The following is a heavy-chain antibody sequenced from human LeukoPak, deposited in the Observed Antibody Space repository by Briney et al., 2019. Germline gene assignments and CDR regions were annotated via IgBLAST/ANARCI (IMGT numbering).Heavy chain of an antibody. D-gene: IGHD2-21*02. J-gene: IGHJ6*02. CDR1: GYTFTSYG. CDR2: ISAYNGNT. V-gene: IGHV1-18*01. CDR3: ARGRTAYCGGDCYPTYYYYYGMDV. Sequence: ASVKVSCKASGYTFTSYGISWVRQAPGQGLEWMGWISAYNGNTNYAQKLQGRVTMTTDTSTSTAYMELRSLRSGDTAVYYCARGRTAYCGGDCYPTYYYYYGMDVWGQGTRSPSP.